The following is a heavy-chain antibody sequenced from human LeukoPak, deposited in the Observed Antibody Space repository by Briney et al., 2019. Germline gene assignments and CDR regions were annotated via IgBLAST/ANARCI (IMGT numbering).Heavy chain of an antibody. CDR1: GFTFSIYS. J-gene: IGHJ4*02. D-gene: IGHD2-8*01. CDR2: ITGSSTTI. Sequence: GGSLRLSCAASGFTFSIYSMNWVRQAPGKGLEWVSYITGSSTTIYYADSVKGRFTISRDNAKNSLYLQMNSLRAEDTAVYYCATSNGHFDYWGQGTLVTVSP. CDR3: ATSNGHFDY. V-gene: IGHV3-48*01.